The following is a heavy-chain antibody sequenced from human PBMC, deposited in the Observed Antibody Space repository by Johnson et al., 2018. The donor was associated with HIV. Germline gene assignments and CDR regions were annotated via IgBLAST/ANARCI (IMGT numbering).Heavy chain of an antibody. V-gene: IGHV3-30*04. CDR1: GFTFSSYA. CDR3: ARDPDFPWAFDV. CDR2: ISYDGSNK. J-gene: IGHJ3*01. D-gene: IGHD2/OR15-2a*01. Sequence: QVQLVESGGGVVQPGRSLRLSCAASGFTFSSYALHWVRQAPGKGLEWGAVISYDGSNKYYADSVKGRFTISRDNSKNTLYLQMNSLRPEEKAVYYCARDPDFPWAFDVWGQGTMVTVSS.